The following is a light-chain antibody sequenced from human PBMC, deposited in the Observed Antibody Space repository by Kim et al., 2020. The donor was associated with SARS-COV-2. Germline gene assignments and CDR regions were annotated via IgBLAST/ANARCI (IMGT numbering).Light chain of an antibody. CDR3: CSYAGSSTSYVV. CDR2: EVS. Sequence: QSALTQPASVSGSPGQSITISCTGTSSDVGSHNLVSWYQQHPGKAPKLMIYEVSKRPSGVSNRFSGSKSGNTASLTISGLQAEDEADYYCCSYAGSSTSYVVFGGGTQLTVL. CDR1: SSDVGSHNL. V-gene: IGLV2-23*02. J-gene: IGLJ2*01.